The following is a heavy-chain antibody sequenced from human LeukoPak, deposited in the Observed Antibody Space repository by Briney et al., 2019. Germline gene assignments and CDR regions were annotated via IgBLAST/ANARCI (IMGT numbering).Heavy chain of an antibody. CDR1: GFTFTNYW. J-gene: IGHJ4*02. D-gene: IGHD5-18*01. V-gene: IGHV3-66*01. Sequence: GGSLRLSCEASGFTFTNYWMGWVRQAPGKGLEWVSVIYSGGRTYYADSVKGRFIISRDNSKNMVYLQMNSLRAEDTAVYYCAKGIELWLTYFDHWGQGTLVTASS. CDR3: AKGIELWLTYFDH. CDR2: IYSGGRT.